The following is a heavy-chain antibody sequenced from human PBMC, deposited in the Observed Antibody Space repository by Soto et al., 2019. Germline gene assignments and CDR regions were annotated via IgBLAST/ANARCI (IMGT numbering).Heavy chain of an antibody. CDR1: GFTFSSYA. D-gene: IGHD3-22*01. J-gene: IGHJ3*02. CDR2: ISGSGGST. Sequence: PGGSLRLSCAASGFTFSSYAMSWVRQAPGKGLEWVSAISGSGGSTYYADSVKGRFTISRDNSKNTLYLQMNSLRAEDTAVYYCAKDRYYDSSGYGAFDIWGQGTMVTVSS. CDR3: AKDRYYDSSGYGAFDI. V-gene: IGHV3-23*01.